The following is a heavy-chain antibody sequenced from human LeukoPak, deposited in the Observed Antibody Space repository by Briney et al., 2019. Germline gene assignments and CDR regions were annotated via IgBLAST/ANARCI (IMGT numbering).Heavy chain of an antibody. CDR2: INPNSGGT. CDR1: GYTFTGYY. Sequence: WASVKVSCKASGYTFTGYYMHRVRQAPGQGLEWMGWINPNSGGTNYAQKFQGRVTMTRDTSISTAYMELSRLRSDDTAVYYCARRARYYGSGSYFGYWGQGTLVTVSS. J-gene: IGHJ4*02. CDR3: ARRARYYGSGSYFGY. V-gene: IGHV1-2*02. D-gene: IGHD3-10*01.